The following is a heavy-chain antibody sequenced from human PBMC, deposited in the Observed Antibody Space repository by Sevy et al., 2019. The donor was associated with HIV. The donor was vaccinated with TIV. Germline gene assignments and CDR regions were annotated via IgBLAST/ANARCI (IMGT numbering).Heavy chain of an antibody. Sequence: ASVKVSCKASGGTFSSDAISWVRQAPGQGLEWMAGIIPMFGTANYAQKFQRRVTITADESTSTAYMDLSSLRSEDTAVYYCARRRRLSGGNDYYYYYGMDVWGQGTTVTVSS. CDR1: GGTFSSDA. CDR3: ARRRRLSGGNDYYYYYGMDV. V-gene: IGHV1-69*13. CDR2: IIPMFGTA. D-gene: IGHD2-15*01. J-gene: IGHJ6*02.